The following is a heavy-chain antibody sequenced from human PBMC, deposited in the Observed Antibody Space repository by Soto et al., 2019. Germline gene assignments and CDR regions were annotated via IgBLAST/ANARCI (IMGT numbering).Heavy chain of an antibody. V-gene: IGHV1-69*08. D-gene: IGHD3-10*01. J-gene: IGHJ4*02. CDR3: AREEYYYGSGALFDY. CDR1: GGTFSSYT. CDR2: IIPILGIA. Sequence: QVQLVQSGAEVKKPGSSVKVSCKASGGTFSSYTISWVRQAPGQGLEWMGRIIPILGIANYAQKFQGRVTITADKSTSTAYMALSSLRSEDTAVYYCAREEYYYGSGALFDYWGQGTLVTVSS.